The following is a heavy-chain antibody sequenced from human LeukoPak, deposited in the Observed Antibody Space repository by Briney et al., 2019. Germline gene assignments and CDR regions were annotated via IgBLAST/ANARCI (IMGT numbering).Heavy chain of an antibody. V-gene: IGHV3-74*01. CDR2: INSDGSST. Sequence: WVSRINSDGSSTSYADSVKGRFTISRDNAKNTLYLQMNSLRAEDTAVYYCARGGAAMAYYWGQGTLVTVSS. D-gene: IGHD5-18*01. J-gene: IGHJ4*02. CDR3: ARGGAAMAYY.